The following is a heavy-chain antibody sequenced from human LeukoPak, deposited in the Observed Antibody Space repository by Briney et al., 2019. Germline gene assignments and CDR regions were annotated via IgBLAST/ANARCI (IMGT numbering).Heavy chain of an antibody. CDR3: ARETFYYYDSSGYYGIFDY. D-gene: IGHD3-22*01. CDR2: ISGSGGNT. J-gene: IGHJ4*02. CDR1: GFTFKTYA. Sequence: GGSLRLSCAASGFTFKTYAMSWVRQAPGQGLEWVSAISGSGGNTYYADSVKGRFTISRDNSKNTLYLQMDSLRAEDTAVYYCARETFYYYDSSGYYGIFDYWGQGTLVTVSS. V-gene: IGHV3-23*01.